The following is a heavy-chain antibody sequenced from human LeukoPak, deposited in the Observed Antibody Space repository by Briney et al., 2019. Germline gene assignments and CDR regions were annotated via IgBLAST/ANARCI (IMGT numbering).Heavy chain of an antibody. J-gene: IGHJ4*02. V-gene: IGHV4-4*07. Sequence: PSETLSLTCTVSGGSISSYYWNWIRQPAGKGLEWIGRLHSSGSTNYSPSLKSRVTLSLDTSKNQFSQNLSSVTAADTAVYYCARKSQRQNYFDYWGQGILVTVSS. CDR1: GGSISSYY. CDR2: LHSSGST. CDR3: ARKSQRQNYFDY.